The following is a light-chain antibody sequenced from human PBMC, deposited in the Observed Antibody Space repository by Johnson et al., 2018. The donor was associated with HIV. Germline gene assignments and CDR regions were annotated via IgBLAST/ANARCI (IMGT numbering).Light chain of an antibody. CDR2: ENN. CDR1: SSNIGNNY. V-gene: IGLV1-51*02. Sequence: QSVLKQPPSVSAAPGQKVTISYSGSSSNIGNNYVYWYQQVPGTAPKLLIYENNKRPSGIPDRFSGSKSGTSATLGITGLQTGDEADYYCGTWDSSLSAGRVFGTGTKVTVL. CDR3: GTWDSSLSAGRV. J-gene: IGLJ1*01.